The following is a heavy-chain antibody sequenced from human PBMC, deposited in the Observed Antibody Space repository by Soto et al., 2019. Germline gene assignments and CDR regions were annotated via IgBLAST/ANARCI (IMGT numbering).Heavy chain of an antibody. CDR3: ATNDDFWSGYPPGDYYGMDV. Sequence: SVKVSCKASGGTFSSYAISWVRQAPGQGLEWMGGIIPIFGTANYAQKFQGRVTITADESTSTAYMELSSLRSEDTAVYYCATNDDFWSGYPPGDYYGMDVWGQGTTVTVSS. D-gene: IGHD3-3*01. V-gene: IGHV1-69*13. CDR1: GGTFSSYA. CDR2: IIPIFGTA. J-gene: IGHJ6*02.